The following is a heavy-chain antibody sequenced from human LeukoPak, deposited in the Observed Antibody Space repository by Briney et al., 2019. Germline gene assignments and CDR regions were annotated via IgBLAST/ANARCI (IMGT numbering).Heavy chain of an antibody. V-gene: IGHV4-4*09. CDR2: FYSGERP. Sequence: PSETLSLTCTVSGGSFSYSHWSWIRQAPGKALECIGNFYSGERPNYNPSLKSRVTMSVDKSKNQFSLKLSSVTAADTAVYYCIYGGNSGDWVYWGQGTLVTVSS. J-gene: IGHJ4*02. D-gene: IGHD4-23*01. CDR1: GGSFSYSH. CDR3: IYGGNSGDWVY.